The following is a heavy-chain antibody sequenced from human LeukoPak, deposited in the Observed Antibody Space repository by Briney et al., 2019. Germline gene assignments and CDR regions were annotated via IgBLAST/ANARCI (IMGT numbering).Heavy chain of an antibody. J-gene: IGHJ4*02. V-gene: IGHV3-30*03. CDR3: ARGGAHSSSNCDY. CDR2: ILYDGSNK. Sequence: PGGSLRLSCAASGFTFSDYGMHWVRHAPGKGLEWVTVILYDGSNKYYGDPVKGRFTISRDNSKNTLYLQMNSLRVEDTAVYYCARGGAHSSSNCDYWGQGTLVTVSS. D-gene: IGHD6-13*01. CDR1: GFTFSDYG.